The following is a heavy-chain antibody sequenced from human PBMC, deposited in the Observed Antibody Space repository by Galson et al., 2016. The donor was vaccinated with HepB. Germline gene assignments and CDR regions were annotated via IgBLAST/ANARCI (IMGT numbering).Heavy chain of an antibody. CDR3: AVGGHVDY. J-gene: IGHJ4*02. V-gene: IGHV3-7*03. CDR1: GFTCRGYW. CDR2: IKVDGNEN. D-gene: IGHD1-26*01. Sequence: SLRLSCAASGFTCRGYWMSWVRQAPGKVLEWVANIKVDGNENDYVDSVKGRFTISRDNAKNSLYLQMHSLRVDDTTVYYCAVGGHVDYCGQGTLVTVSS.